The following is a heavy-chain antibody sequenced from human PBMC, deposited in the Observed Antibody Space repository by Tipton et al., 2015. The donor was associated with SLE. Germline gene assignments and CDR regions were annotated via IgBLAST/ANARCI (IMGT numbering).Heavy chain of an antibody. CDR3: ASGGVGATPGAFDI. D-gene: IGHD1-26*01. Sequence: TLSLTCTVSGGSISSYYWSWIRQPPGKGLEWIGYIYYSGSTNYNPSLKGRVTISVDTSKNQFSLKLSSVTAADTAVYYCASGGVGATPGAFDIWGQGTMVTVSS. J-gene: IGHJ3*02. V-gene: IGHV4-59*01. CDR2: IYYSGST. CDR1: GGSISSYY.